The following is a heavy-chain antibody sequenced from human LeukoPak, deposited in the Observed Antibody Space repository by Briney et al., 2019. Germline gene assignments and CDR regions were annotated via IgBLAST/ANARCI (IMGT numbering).Heavy chain of an antibody. V-gene: IGHV3-21*01. CDR1: GFTFSSYS. Sequence: PGGSLRLSCAASGFTFSSYSMNWVRQAPGKGLEWVSSISSSSSYIYYADSVKGRFTISRDNAKNSLYLQMNSLRAEDTAVYYCARAGYSYGPDAGDIYYGMDVWGQGTTVTVSS. CDR2: ISSSSSYI. D-gene: IGHD5-18*01. J-gene: IGHJ6*02. CDR3: ARAGYSYGPDAGDIYYGMDV.